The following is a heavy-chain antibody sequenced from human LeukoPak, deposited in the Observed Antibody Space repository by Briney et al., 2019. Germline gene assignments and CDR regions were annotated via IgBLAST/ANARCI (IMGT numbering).Heavy chain of an antibody. Sequence: SVKVSCKASGGTFSSYAINWVRQAPGQGLEWMGDIIPIISTANYAQNFRGRVTITVDESTSTAYMELSSLRSEDTAVYYCARELPAPAPHKYFDYWGQGTLVTVSS. CDR1: GGTFSSYA. D-gene: IGHD1-14*01. CDR3: ARELPAPAPHKYFDY. V-gene: IGHV1-69*01. CDR2: IIPIISTA. J-gene: IGHJ4*02.